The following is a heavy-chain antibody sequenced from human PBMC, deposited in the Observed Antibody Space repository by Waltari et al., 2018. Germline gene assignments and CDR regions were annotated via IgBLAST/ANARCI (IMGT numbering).Heavy chain of an antibody. D-gene: IGHD3-9*01. CDR2: ISGKTANT. Sequence: QVQLVQSGAEVKKPGASVKVSCKASGYTFTNYGVSWVRQAPGQGLEWMGWISGKTANTTYAKKFQGRGTMTTDTSSNIAYMELRTLRADDTAFYYCARDLFEITGGEYSESTLFDYWGQGTLVTVSS. CDR1: GYTFTNYG. CDR3: ARDLFEITGGEYSESTLFDY. J-gene: IGHJ4*02. V-gene: IGHV1-18*01.